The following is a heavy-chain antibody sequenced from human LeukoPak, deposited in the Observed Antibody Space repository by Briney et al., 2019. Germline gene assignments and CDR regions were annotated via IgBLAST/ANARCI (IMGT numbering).Heavy chain of an antibody. CDR1: GGSFSGFY. J-gene: IGHJ4*02. CDR3: ATLGEYYDTSGYYYN. D-gene: IGHD3-22*01. CDR2: INHSGST. Sequence: PSETLSLTCAVYGGSFSGFYWSWIRQPPGKGLEWIGEINHSGSTYYNPSLKSRVAISADTSKNQFSLKLTSVTAADTAVYYCATLGEYYDTSGYYYNWGQGTLVTVSS. V-gene: IGHV4-34*01.